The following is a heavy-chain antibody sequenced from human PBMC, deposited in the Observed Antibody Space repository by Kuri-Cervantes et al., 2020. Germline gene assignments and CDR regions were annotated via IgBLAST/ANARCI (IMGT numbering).Heavy chain of an antibody. CDR3: ARVLLYYDILTGYYKSGYFDY. D-gene: IGHD3-9*01. CDR1: GGSLNNNIYN. J-gene: IGHJ4*02. CDR2: VYYTGST. Sequence: SETLSLTCTVSGGSLNNNIYNWAWIRQSPGKGLEWIASVYYTGSTYYSPSLRSRVTISVDTSKNQFSLKLSSVTAADTAVYYCARVLLYYDILTGYYKSGYFDYWGQRTLVTVSS. V-gene: IGHV4-39*07.